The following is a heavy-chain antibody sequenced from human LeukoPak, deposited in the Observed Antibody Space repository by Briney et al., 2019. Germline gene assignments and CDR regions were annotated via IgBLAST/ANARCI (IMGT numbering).Heavy chain of an antibody. CDR3: AKADGSRTYDP. Sequence: GGSLRLSCAASGFTFSSYAMSWVRQAPGKGLEWVSAISASGGSTHYADSVKGRFTISRDNSKNTLFLQMNSLRAEDTAVYYCAKADGSRTYDPWGQGTLVTVSS. V-gene: IGHV3-23*01. J-gene: IGHJ5*02. CDR2: ISASGGST. CDR1: GFTFSSYA. D-gene: IGHD5-24*01.